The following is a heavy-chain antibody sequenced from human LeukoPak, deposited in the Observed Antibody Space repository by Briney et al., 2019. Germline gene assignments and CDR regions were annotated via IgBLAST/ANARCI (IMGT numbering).Heavy chain of an antibody. CDR2: ISYDGSNK. CDR3: AREPFASYDFWSGIARNAFDI. CDR1: GFTFSSYA. Sequence: GGSLRLSCAASGFTFSSYAMHWVRQAPGKGLEWVVVISYDGSNKYYADSVKGRFTISRDNSKNTLYLQMNSLRAEDTAVYYCAREPFASYDFWSGIARNAFDIWGQGTMVTVSS. D-gene: IGHD3-3*01. J-gene: IGHJ3*02. V-gene: IGHV3-30-3*01.